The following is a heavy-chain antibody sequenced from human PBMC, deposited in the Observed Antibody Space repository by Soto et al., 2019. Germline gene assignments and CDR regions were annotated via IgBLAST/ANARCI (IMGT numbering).Heavy chain of an antibody. CDR3: ARGGHDSSGYYSGNAFDI. Sequence: DSGKVCCKASGYTFTSYGISWVRQAPGQGLEWMGWISAYNGNTNYAQKLQGRVTMTTDTSTSTAYMELRSLRSDDTAVYYCARGGHDSSGYYSGNAFDIWGQGTMVTVSS. CDR2: ISAYNGNT. D-gene: IGHD3-22*01. CDR1: GYTFTSYG. V-gene: IGHV1-18*01. J-gene: IGHJ3*02.